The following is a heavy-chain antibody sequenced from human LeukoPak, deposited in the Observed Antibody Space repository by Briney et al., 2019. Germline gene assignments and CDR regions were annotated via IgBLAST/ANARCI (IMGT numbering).Heavy chain of an antibody. D-gene: IGHD5-24*01. CDR3: ARQVVADGYPPWFYAFDI. CDR2: IYYSGST. V-gene: IGHV4-59*08. Sequence: PSETLSLTCAVYGGSFSGYYWSWIRQPPGKGLEWIGYIYYSGSTNYNPSLKSRVTISVDTSKNQFSLKLSSVTAADTAVYYCARQVVADGYPPWFYAFDIWGQGTMVTVSS. J-gene: IGHJ3*02. CDR1: GGSFSGYY.